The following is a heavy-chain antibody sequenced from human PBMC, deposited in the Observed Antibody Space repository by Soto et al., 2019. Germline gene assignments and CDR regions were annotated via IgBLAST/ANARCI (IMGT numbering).Heavy chain of an antibody. CDR3: TRRGVGATTDYYYGMDV. D-gene: IGHD1-26*01. Sequence: SGGSLRLSCAASGFTFSGSAMHWVRQASGKGLEWVGRIRSKANSYATAYAASVKGRFTISRDDSKNTAYLQMNSLKTEDTAVYYCTRRGVGATTDYYYGMDVWGQGTTVTVSS. CDR1: GFTFSGSA. CDR2: IRSKANSYAT. J-gene: IGHJ6*02. V-gene: IGHV3-73*01.